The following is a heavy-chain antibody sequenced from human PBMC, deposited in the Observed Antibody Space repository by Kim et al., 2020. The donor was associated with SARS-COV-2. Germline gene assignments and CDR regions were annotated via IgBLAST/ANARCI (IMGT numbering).Heavy chain of an antibody. J-gene: IGHJ4*02. V-gene: IGHV3-15*01. CDR3: TGRTDYGVEEIDY. D-gene: IGHD4-17*01. Sequence: YAAPVKGKSTSSRDDSKNTLYLQMNRLKTEDTAVYYCTGRTDYGVEEIDYWGQGTLVSVSS.